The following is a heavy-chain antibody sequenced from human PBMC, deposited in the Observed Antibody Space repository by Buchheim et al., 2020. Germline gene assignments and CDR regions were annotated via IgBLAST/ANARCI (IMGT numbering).Heavy chain of an antibody. CDR3: ARVGISGTNDY. V-gene: IGHV4-59*01. J-gene: IGHJ4*02. CDR1: GGSISSYY. CDR2: IYYSGST. D-gene: IGHD2-8*01. Sequence: QVQLQESGPGLVKPSETLSLTCTVSGGSISSYYWSWIRQPPGKGLEWIGYIYYSGSTNYNPSLKSRVTISVDTSKNQFSLKLSSVTAADAAVYYCARVGISGTNDYWGQGTL.